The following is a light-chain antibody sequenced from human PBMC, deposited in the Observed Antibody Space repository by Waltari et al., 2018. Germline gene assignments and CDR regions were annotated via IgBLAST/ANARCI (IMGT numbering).Light chain of an antibody. J-gene: IGKJ2*01. V-gene: IGKV3-11*01. Sequence: EIVLMQSPATLSLSPGDRATLSCRASQSVSNFLAWYQQKPGQPPRLIIYDASHRATGIPARFSGGGSGTDFTLTISSLEPEDFAVYYCHHRSSWPYTFGQGTKLEIK. CDR1: QSVSNF. CDR3: HHRSSWPYT. CDR2: DAS.